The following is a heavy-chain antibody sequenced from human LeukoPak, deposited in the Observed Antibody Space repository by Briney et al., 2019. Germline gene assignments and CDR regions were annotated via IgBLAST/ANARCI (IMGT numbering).Heavy chain of an antibody. Sequence: SETLSLTCAVSGGSISSGGYSWSWIRQPPGKGLEWIGYIYHSGSTYYNPSLKSQVTISVDRSKNQFSLKLSSVTAADTAVYYCARDYYGSGSYYAFDIWGQGTMVTVSS. CDR2: IYHSGST. CDR3: ARDYYGSGSYYAFDI. CDR1: GGSISSGGYS. V-gene: IGHV4-30-2*01. J-gene: IGHJ3*02. D-gene: IGHD3-10*01.